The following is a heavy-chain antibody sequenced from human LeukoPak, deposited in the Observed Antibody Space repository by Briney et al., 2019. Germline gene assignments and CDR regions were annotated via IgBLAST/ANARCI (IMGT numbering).Heavy chain of an antibody. CDR3: ARRKGYCSGGSCPRVLDY. D-gene: IGHD2-15*01. J-gene: IGHJ4*02. CDR2: INHSGST. V-gene: IGHV4-34*01. CDR1: GGSFSGYY. Sequence: SETLSLTCAVYGGSFSGYYWSWIRQPPGKGLEWIGEINHSGSTNYNPSLKSRVTISVDTSKNQFSLKLSSVTAADTAVYYCARRKGYCSGGSCPRVLDYWGQGTLVTVSS.